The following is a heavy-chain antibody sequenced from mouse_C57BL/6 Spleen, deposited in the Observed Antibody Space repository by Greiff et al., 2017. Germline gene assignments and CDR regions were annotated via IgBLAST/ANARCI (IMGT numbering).Heavy chain of an antibody. J-gene: IGHJ3*01. Sequence: VQLKESGGGLVKPGGSLKLSCAASGFTFSSYAMSWVRQTPEKRLEWVATISDGGSYTYYPDNVKGRFTISRDNAKNNLYLQMSHLKSEDTAMYYCARGGYGSSSFAYWGQGTLVTVSA. CDR2: ISDGGSYT. V-gene: IGHV5-4*01. CDR1: GFTFSSYA. CDR3: ARGGYGSSSFAY. D-gene: IGHD1-1*01.